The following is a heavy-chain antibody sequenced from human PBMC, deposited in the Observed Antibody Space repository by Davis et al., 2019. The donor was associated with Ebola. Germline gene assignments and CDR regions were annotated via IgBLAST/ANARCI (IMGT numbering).Heavy chain of an antibody. D-gene: IGHD6-6*01. CDR3: ARGGDYSSSSTPLFDY. Sequence: GESLKISCAASGFSVSTYYMSWVRQAPGKGLEWVSAISGSGGSTYYADSVKGRFTISRDNSKNTLYLQMNSLRAEDTAVYYCARGGDYSSSSTPLFDYWGQGTLVTVSS. V-gene: IGHV3-23*01. CDR2: ISGSGGST. J-gene: IGHJ4*02. CDR1: GFSVSTYY.